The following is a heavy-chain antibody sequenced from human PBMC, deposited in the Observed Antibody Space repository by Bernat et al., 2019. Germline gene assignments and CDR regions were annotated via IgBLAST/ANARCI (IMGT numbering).Heavy chain of an antibody. D-gene: IGHD4-17*01. J-gene: IGHJ3*02. CDR1: GFTFSSYD. V-gene: IGHV3-13*01. CDR3: AGEGTTVTKGAFDI. CDR2: ITTAGDT. Sequence: EVQLVESGGGLVQPGGSLRLSCAASGFTFSSYDMHWVRQAPGKGLEWVSTITTAGDTYYPASVKGRFTVSRENAKNSLYLQMNTLRAEDTAVYYCAGEGTTVTKGAFDIWGQGTMVTVSS.